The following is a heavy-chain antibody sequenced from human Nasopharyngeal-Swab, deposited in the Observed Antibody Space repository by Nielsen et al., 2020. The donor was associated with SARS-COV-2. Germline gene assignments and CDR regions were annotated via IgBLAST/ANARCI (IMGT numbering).Heavy chain of an antibody. D-gene: IGHD5-24*01. CDR2: ISYDGSNN. CDR3: ARDSMGGDGYNYYFDY. Sequence: WIRQPPGKGLEWVAVISYDGSNNDYADSVKGRFSISRDNSKNALYLQMNSLRAEDTAVYYCARDSMGGDGYNYYFDYWGQGTLVTVSS. V-gene: IGHV3-30-3*01. J-gene: IGHJ4*02.